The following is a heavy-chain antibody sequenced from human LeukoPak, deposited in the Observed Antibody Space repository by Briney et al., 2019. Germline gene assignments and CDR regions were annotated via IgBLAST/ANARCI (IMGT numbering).Heavy chain of an antibody. V-gene: IGHV3-33*01. CDR1: GFTFSSYG. CDR2: IWYDGSNK. Sequence: GSLRLSCAASGFTFSSYGMHWVRQAPGKGLEWVAVIWYDGSNKYYADSVKGRFTISRDNSKNTLYLQMNSLRAEDTAVYYCARAMTTVWNGLATQDYWGQGTLVTVSS. D-gene: IGHD4-17*01. J-gene: IGHJ4*02. CDR3: ARAMTTVWNGLATQDY.